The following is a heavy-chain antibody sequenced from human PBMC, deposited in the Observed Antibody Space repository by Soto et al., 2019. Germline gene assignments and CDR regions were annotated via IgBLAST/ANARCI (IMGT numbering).Heavy chain of an antibody. J-gene: IGHJ5*02. Sequence: ASVKFSCTSSGFSFSDYFMHWVRQAPGQGLEWMGIINPSGDSRNYAQKFQGRVTITRDTSTSTVYMGLSSLRYEDTAVYYCARDNSKNDGTPAASSWFHPWGQGSPVTVSS. CDR2: INPSGDSR. CDR1: GFSFSDYF. V-gene: IGHV1-46*01. D-gene: IGHD2-15*01. CDR3: ARDNSKNDGTPAASSWFHP.